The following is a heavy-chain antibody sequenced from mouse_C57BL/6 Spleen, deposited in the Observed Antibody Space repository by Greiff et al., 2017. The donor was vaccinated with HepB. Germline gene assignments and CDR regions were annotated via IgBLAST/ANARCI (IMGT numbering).Heavy chain of an antibody. CDR2: ISSGSSTI. J-gene: IGHJ4*01. D-gene: IGHD2-2*01. V-gene: IGHV5-17*01. Sequence: EVKLMESGGGLVKPGGSLKLSCAASGFTFSDYGMHWVRQAPEKGLEWVAYISSGSSTIYYADTVKGLFTISRDNAKNTLFLQMTSLRSEDTAMYYCATFYGYEWAMDYWGQGTSVTVSS. CDR1: GFTFSDYG. CDR3: ATFYGYEWAMDY.